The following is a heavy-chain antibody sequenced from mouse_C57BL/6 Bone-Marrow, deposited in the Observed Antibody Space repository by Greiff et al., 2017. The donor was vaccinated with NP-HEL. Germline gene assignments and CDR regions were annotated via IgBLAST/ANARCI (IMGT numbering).Heavy chain of an antibody. CDR3: ASLYYYGIAMDY. CDR1: GYTFTSYW. CDR2: IYPGSGST. D-gene: IGHD1-1*01. V-gene: IGHV1-55*01. J-gene: IGHJ4*01. Sequence: QVQLQQPGAELVKPGASVKMSCKASGYTFTSYWITWVKQRPGQGLEWIGDIYPGSGSTNYNEKFKSKATLTEDTSSSTAYMQLSSLTSEDSAVYYCASLYYYGIAMDYWGQGTSVTVSS.